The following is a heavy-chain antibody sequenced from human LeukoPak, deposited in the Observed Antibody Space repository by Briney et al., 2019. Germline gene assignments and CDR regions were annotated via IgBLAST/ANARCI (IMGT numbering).Heavy chain of an antibody. D-gene: IGHD6-6*01. V-gene: IGHV1-46*01. CDR1: GYTFTSYY. Sequence: ASVPVSCKASGYTFTSYYMHWVRQAPGQGLEWMGIINPSGGSTSYAQKFQGRVTMTRDTSTSTVYMELSSLRSEDTAVYYCARVQSRSSSSRGPYYYGMDVWGRASTVTVSS. CDR2: INPSGGST. CDR3: ARVQSRSSSSRGPYYYGMDV. J-gene: IGHJ6*02.